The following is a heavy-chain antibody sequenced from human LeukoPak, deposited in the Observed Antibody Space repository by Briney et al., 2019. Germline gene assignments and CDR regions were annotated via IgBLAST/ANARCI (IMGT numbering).Heavy chain of an antibody. V-gene: IGHV4-39*07. D-gene: IGHD1-26*01. CDR1: GGSISSSTDY. CDR2: IYCSGST. CDR3: ARKGGSYYYYYMDV. J-gene: IGHJ6*03. Sequence: SETLSLTCTVSGGSISSSTDYWGWIRQPPGKGLEWIGSIYCSGSTYYNPSLKSRVSVSVDTSKNQFSLKLTSVTAADTAIYYCARKGGSYYYYYMDVWGKGTTVTVSS.